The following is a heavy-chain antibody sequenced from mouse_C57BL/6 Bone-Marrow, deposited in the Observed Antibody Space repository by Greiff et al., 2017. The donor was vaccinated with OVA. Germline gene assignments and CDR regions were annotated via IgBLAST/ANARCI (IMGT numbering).Heavy chain of an antibody. J-gene: IGHJ3*01. CDR3: ARERDGYPWFAY. V-gene: IGHV5-4*01. CDR1: GFTFSSYA. CDR2: ISDGGSYT. D-gene: IGHD2-3*01. Sequence: EVKLEESGGGLVKPGGSLKLSCAASGFTFSSYAMSWVRQTPEKRLEWVATISDGGSYTYYPDNVKGRFTISRDNAKNNLYLQMSHLKSEDTAMYYCARERDGYPWFAYWGQGTLVTVSA.